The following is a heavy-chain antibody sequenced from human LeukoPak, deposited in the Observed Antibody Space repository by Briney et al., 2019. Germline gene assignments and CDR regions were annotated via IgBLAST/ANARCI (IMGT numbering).Heavy chain of an antibody. CDR1: GFTFSSYG. CDR2: ISYDGSNK. CDR3: AKDRRYYGSGSYEDY. V-gene: IGHV3-30*18. D-gene: IGHD3-10*01. J-gene: IGHJ4*02. Sequence: PGRSLRLSCAASGFTFSSYGMHWVRQAPGKGLEWVAVISYDGSNKYYADSVKGRFTISRDNSKNTLYLQMNGLRAEDTAVYYCAKDRRYYGSGSYEDYWGQGTLVTVSS.